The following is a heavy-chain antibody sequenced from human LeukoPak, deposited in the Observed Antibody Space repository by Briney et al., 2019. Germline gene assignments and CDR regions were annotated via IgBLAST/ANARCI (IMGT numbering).Heavy chain of an antibody. CDR1: GFTFSSYW. D-gene: IGHD3-22*01. J-gene: IGHJ4*02. V-gene: IGHV3-7*03. CDR3: AKAWYYYDSSGYRYYFDY. Sequence: PGGSLRLSCAASGFTFSSYWMSWVRQAPGKGLEWVANIKQDGSEKYYVDSVKGRFTISRDNAKNSLYLQMNSLRAEDTAVYYCAKAWYYYDSSGYRYYFDYWGQGTLVTVSS. CDR2: IKQDGSEK.